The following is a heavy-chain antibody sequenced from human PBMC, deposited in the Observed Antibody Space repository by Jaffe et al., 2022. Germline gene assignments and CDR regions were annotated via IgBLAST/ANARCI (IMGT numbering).Heavy chain of an antibody. CDR1: GFTFSSYA. D-gene: IGHD3-3*01. CDR2: ISSNGGST. V-gene: IGHV3-64*02. Sequence: EVQLVESGEGLVQPGGSLRLSCAASGFTFSSYAMHWVRQAPGKGLEYVSAISSNGGSTYYADSVKGRFTISRDNSKNTLYLQMGSLRAEDMAVYYCARDGVEWVYDFWSGYLDYWGQGTLVTVSS. CDR3: ARDGVEWVYDFWSGYLDY. J-gene: IGHJ4*02.